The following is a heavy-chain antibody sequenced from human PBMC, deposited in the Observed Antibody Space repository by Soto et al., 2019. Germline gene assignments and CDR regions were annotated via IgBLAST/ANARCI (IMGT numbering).Heavy chain of an antibody. Sequence: PSETLSLTCTVSGGSITGYYWSWIRQSPGKGPEWIGYFYNSGSTNYNPSLKSRVTMSVDTSKNQFSLKLSSVTAADTAVYYCAARGVVRGISYYFDYWGQGSLVTVSS. CDR2: FYNSGST. D-gene: IGHD3-10*01. CDR3: AARGVVRGISYYFDY. V-gene: IGHV4-4*08. CDR1: GGSITGYY. J-gene: IGHJ4*02.